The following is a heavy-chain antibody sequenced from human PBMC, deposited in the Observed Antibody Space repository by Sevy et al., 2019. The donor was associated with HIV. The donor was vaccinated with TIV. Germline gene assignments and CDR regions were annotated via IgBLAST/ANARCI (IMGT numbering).Heavy chain of an antibody. V-gene: IGHV3-23*01. CDR1: GFIFSKFA. CDR3: AKDFSYGGNSWNFDF. CDR2: VSGNDGST. D-gene: IGHD4-17*01. Sequence: GGYLRLSCAASGFIFSKFALSWVRQAPGRGLEWVSAVSGNDGSTYYAASVKGRFTISRDISENMLYLQMNSLSAEDTAVYYCAKDFSYGGNSWNFDFWGQGTLVIVSS. J-gene: IGHJ4*02.